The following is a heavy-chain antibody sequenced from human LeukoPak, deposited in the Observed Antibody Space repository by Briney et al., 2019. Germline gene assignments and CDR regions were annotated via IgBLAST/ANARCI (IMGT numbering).Heavy chain of an antibody. D-gene: IGHD3-22*01. CDR1: GFTFSSSA. J-gene: IGHJ5*02. CDR3: TRQGYYDSSGYYHLRWFDP. Sequence: GGSLKLSCAASGFTFSSSAMHWVRQASGKGLEWVGRVRSKANSYATAYAASVKGRFTISRDDSKNTAYLQMNSLKTEDTAVYYCTRQGYYDSSGYYHLRWFDPWGQGTLVTVSS. CDR2: VRSKANSYAT. V-gene: IGHV3-73*01.